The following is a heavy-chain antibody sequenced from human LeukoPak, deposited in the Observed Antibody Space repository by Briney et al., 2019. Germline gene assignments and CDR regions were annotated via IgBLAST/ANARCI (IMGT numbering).Heavy chain of an antibody. CDR3: ARAKASNYESSGYWGG. J-gene: IGHJ4*02. V-gene: IGHV3-7*01. CDR2: IKEDGSEK. Sequence: GGSLRLSCAASGFTFSSYWMSWVRQAPGKGLEWVANIKEDGSEKYYVDSVKGRFTISRDSAKNSLYLQMNSLRAEDTAVYYCARAKASNYESSGYWGGWGQGTPVTVSP. D-gene: IGHD3-22*01. CDR1: GFTFSSYW.